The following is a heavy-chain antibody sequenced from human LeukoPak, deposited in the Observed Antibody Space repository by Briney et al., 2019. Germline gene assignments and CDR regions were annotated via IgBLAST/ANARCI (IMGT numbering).Heavy chain of an antibody. CDR2: IWYDGSNK. J-gene: IGHJ6*02. V-gene: IGHV3-33*01. CDR3: AGDYGEYYYGMDV. CDR1: GFTFSSYG. D-gene: IGHD4-17*01. Sequence: GGSLRLSCAASGFTFSSYGMHWVRQAPGKGLEWVAVIWYDGSNKCYADSVRGRFTISRDNSKNTLYLQMNSLRAEDTAVYYCAGDYGEYYYGMDVWGQGTTVTVS.